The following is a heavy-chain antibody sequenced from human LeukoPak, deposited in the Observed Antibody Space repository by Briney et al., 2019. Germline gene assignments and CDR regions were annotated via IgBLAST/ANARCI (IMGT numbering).Heavy chain of an antibody. CDR1: GYTFTSYY. CDR2: INPSGGST. CDR3: ARDLARAGQDY. Sequence: ASVKVSCKASGYTFTSYYMHWVRQAPGQGLEWMGIINPSGGSTSYAQKFQGRVTMTRDMSTSTVYMELSSLRSEDTAVYYCARDLARAGQDYWGQGTLVTVSS. J-gene: IGHJ4*02. V-gene: IGHV1-46*01. D-gene: IGHD3-10*01.